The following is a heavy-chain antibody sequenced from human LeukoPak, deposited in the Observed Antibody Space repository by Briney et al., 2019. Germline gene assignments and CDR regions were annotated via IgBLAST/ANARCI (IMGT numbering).Heavy chain of an antibody. D-gene: IGHD3-9*01. CDR2: IMPLLGTS. J-gene: IGHJ4*02. CDR3: ARTPKDVRFDWLLYSDF. CDR1: GYTFTSYY. V-gene: IGHV1-46*01. Sequence: AASVKVSCKASGYTFTSYYMHWVRQAPGQGLEWMGGIMPLLGTSKYAQKFQARVTMTADESSSTVYMELSSLKSEDTAVYYCARTPKDVRFDWLLYSDFWGQGTLVTVSS.